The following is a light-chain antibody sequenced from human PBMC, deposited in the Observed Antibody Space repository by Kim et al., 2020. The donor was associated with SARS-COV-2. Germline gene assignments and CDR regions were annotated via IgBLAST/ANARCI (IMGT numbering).Light chain of an antibody. CDR3: QVWDSSSDRAV. CDR1: NIGSKS. J-gene: IGLJ1*01. CDR2: YDS. V-gene: IGLV3-21*04. Sequence: APGKTARITCGGNNIGSKSVHWYQQKPGQAPVLVIYYDSDRPSGIPERFSGSNSGNTATLTISRVEAGDEADYYCQVWDSSSDRAVFGTGTKVTVL.